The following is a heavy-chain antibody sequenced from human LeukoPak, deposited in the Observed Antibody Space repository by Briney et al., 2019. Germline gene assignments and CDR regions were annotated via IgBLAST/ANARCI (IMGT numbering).Heavy chain of an antibody. V-gene: IGHV1-2*02. CDR2: INPNSGGT. J-gene: IGHJ5*02. Sequence: ASVTVSFEASGYTFTGYYMHWVRQAPGQGLEWMGWINPNSGGTNYAQKFQGRVTMTRDTSISTAYMELSRLRSDDTAVYYCARARKIVVVPAAIGVFDPWGQGTLVTVSS. CDR3: ARARKIVVVPAAIGVFDP. CDR1: GYTFTGYY. D-gene: IGHD2-2*01.